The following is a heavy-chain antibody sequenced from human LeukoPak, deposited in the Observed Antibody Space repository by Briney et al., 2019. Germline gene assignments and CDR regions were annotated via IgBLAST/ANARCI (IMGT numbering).Heavy chain of an antibody. CDR3: ARYGGSGSCFDP. CDR2: IYYSGST. V-gene: IGHV4-59*01. D-gene: IGHD6-19*01. CDR1: GGSISSYY. J-gene: IGHJ5*02. Sequence: SETLSLTCTVSGGSISSYYWSWIRQSPGKGLEWIGYIYYSGSTNYNPSLKSRVTISVDTSKNQFSLKLSSVTAADTAVYYCARYGGSGSCFDPWGQGTLVTVSS.